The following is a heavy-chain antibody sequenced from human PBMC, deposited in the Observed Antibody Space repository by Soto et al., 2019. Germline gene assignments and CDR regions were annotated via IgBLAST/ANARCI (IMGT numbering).Heavy chain of an antibody. V-gene: IGHV1-58*01. D-gene: IGHD4-17*01. J-gene: IGHJ3*02. Sequence: MQLVQSGPEVKKPGTSVKVSCKASGFTFTSSAVQWVRQARGQRLEWIGWIVVGSGNTNYAQKFQERVTITRDMSTSTAYMELSSLRSEDTAVYYCAASSGDTDAFDIWGQGTMVTVSS. CDR3: AASSGDTDAFDI. CDR2: IVVGSGNT. CDR1: GFTFTSSA.